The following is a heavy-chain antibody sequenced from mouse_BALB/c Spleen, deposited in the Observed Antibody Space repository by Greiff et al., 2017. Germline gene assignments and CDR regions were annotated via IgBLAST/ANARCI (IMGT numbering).Heavy chain of an antibody. V-gene: IGHV5-6-5*01. CDR1: GFTFSSYA. J-gene: IGHJ2*01. CDR2: ISSGGST. Sequence: DVMLVESGGGLVKPGGSLKLSCAASGFTFSSYAMSWVRQTPEKRLEWVASISSGGSTYYPDSVKGRFTISRDNARNILYLQMSSLRSEDTAMYYCARGNYDHYFDYWGQGTTLTVSS. D-gene: IGHD2-4*01. CDR3: ARGNYDHYFDY.